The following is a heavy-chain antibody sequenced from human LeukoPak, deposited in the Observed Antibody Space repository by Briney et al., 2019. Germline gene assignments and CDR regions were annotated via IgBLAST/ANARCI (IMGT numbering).Heavy chain of an antibody. CDR3: ARDTRGLFDY. D-gene: IGHD3-10*01. J-gene: IGHJ4*02. CDR1: GFNFGVYW. V-gene: IGHV3-7*01. CDR2: IKQDGSEK. Sequence: GGSLRLSCAASGFNFGVYWMSWVRQAPGKGLEWVANIKQDGSEKNYMDSAKGRFTIARDNAKSSLHLRMNSLRVEDTAVYYCARDTRGLFDYWGRGTLVTVSS.